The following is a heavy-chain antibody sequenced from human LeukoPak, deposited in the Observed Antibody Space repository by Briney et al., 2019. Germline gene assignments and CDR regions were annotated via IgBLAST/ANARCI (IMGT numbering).Heavy chain of an antibody. V-gene: IGHV4-59*01. CDR3: ARDASGTYGEYNWFDP. J-gene: IGHJ5*02. CDR1: GGSIISYY. Sequence: SETLSLTCTVSGGSIISYYWSWIRQPPGKGLEWTGHIYYSGSTNYNPSLKSRVTISLDTSKNQFSLKLRSVTAADTAVYFCARDASGTYGEYNWFDPWGQGTLVTVSS. CDR2: IYYSGST. D-gene: IGHD1-26*01.